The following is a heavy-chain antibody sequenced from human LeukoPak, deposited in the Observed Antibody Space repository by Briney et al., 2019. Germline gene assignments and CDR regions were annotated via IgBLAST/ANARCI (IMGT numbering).Heavy chain of an antibody. Sequence: ASVKVSCKASGYTFTSYYMHWVRQAPGQGLEWMGIVNPSGGSTSYAQKFQGRVTMTRDTSTSTVYMELSSLRSEDTAVYYCARVVGSMVRGAPPPFDYWGQGTLVTVSS. J-gene: IGHJ4*02. CDR2: VNPSGGST. V-gene: IGHV1-46*01. D-gene: IGHD3-10*01. CDR3: ARVVGSMVRGAPPPFDY. CDR1: GYTFTSYY.